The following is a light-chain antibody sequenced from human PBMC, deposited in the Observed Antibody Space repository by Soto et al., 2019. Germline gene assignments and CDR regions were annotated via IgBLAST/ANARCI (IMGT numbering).Light chain of an antibody. V-gene: IGKV3-11*01. CDR3: QQRSNWPPLT. CDR2: DAS. Sequence: EIVLTQSPATLSLSPGERATLSCRASQSVSSYLAWYQQKPGQAPRLLSYDASNRATGIPARVSGSGSGTDLTLTISSLAPEDFAVYYCQQRSNWPPLTFGGGTKVEIK. CDR1: QSVSSY. J-gene: IGKJ4*01.